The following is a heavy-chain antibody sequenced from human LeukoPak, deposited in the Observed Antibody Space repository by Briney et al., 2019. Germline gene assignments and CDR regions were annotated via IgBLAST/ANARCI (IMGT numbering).Heavy chain of an antibody. CDR2: IYSGGST. CDR3: ARGRGYSYGSGYYFDY. V-gene: IGHV3-53*04. J-gene: IGHJ4*02. CDR1: GFTVSSNY. D-gene: IGHD5-18*01. Sequence: GGSLRLSCAASGFTVSSNYMSWVRQAPGKGLEWVSVIYSGGSTYYAGSVKGRFTISRHNSKNTLYLQMNSLRAEDTAVHYCARGRGYSYGSGYYFDYWGQGTLVTVSS.